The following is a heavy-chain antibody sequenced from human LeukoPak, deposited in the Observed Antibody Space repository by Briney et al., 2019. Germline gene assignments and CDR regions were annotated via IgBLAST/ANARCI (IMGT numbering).Heavy chain of an antibody. CDR1: GFTFSTYA. Sequence: GSLRLSCAASGFTFSTYAVSWVRQPPGKGLEWIGSIYYSGSTYYNPSLKSRVTISVDTSKNQFSLKLSSVTAADTAVYYCARSIVVVPAAIFDYWGQGTLVTVSS. J-gene: IGHJ4*02. D-gene: IGHD2-2*01. CDR2: IYYSGST. V-gene: IGHV4-39*01. CDR3: ARSIVVVPAAIFDY.